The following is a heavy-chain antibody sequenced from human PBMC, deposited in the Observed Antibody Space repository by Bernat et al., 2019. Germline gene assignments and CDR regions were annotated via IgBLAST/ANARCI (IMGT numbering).Heavy chain of an antibody. Sequence: EVQLVESGGGLVQPGGSLRLSCAASGFTFSSYSMNWVRQAPGKGLEWVSYISSSSSTIYYADSVKGRLTISRDNAKNSLYLQMNSLRAEDTAVYYCARDRGYSYVREFPDYWGQGTLVTVSS. CDR3: ARDRGYSYVREFPDY. CDR2: ISSSSSTI. V-gene: IGHV3-48*01. CDR1: GFTFSSYS. J-gene: IGHJ4*02. D-gene: IGHD5-18*01.